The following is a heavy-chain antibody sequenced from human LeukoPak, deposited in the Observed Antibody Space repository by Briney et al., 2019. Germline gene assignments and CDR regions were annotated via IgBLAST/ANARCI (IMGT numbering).Heavy chain of an antibody. CDR3: TRASNDEAPYYYYYMDV. V-gene: IGHV3-49*04. Sequence: GGSLRLSCTASGFTFGDYAMSWVRQAPGKGLEWVGFIRSKAYGGTTEYAASVKGRFTIPRDDSKSIAYLQMNSLKTEDTAVYYCTRASNDEAPYYYYYMDVWGKGTTVTISS. J-gene: IGHJ6*03. CDR1: GFTFGDYA. CDR2: IRSKAYGGTT.